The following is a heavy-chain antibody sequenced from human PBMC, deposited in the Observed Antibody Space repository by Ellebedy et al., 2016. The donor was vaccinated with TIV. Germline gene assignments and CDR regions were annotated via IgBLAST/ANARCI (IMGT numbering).Heavy chain of an antibody. CDR2: IKKDGSEK. D-gene: IGHD1-1*01. V-gene: IGHV3-7*01. CDR3: ARGSSGFNDGYIEY. Sequence: PGGSLRLSCAASGFTFSSHWMSWVRQAPGMGLEWVANIKKDGSEKRYADSVKGRFTISRDNTENSLYLQMVSLRAEDTAVYHCARGSSGFNDGYIEYWGLGTPVTVSS. J-gene: IGHJ4*02. CDR1: GFTFSSHW.